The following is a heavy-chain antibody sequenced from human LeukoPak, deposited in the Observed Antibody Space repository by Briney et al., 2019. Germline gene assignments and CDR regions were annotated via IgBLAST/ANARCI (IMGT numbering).Heavy chain of an antibody. CDR3: ARSIPDYYGSGSAHFDY. CDR1: GFTFSSYW. V-gene: IGHV3-23*01. J-gene: IGHJ4*02. Sequence: GGSLRLSCAASGFTFSSYWMSWVRQAPGKGLECVSVISGDGGNTFYADSVKGRFTISRDNSKNTLYLQMNSLRAEDTAVYYCARSIPDYYGSGSAHFDYWGQGTLVTVSS. D-gene: IGHD3-10*01. CDR2: ISGDGGNT.